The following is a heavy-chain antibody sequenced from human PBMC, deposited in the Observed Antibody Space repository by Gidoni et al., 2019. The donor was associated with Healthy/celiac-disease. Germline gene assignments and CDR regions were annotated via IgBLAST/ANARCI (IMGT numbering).Heavy chain of an antibody. V-gene: IGHV1-2*06. Sequence: QVQLVQSGAEVKKPGASVKVSCKASGYTFTGYYMHWVRQAPGQGLEWMGRINPNCGGTNDAQKFQGRVTMTRDTSISTAYMELSRLGSDDTAVYYCASESGYSYGEGWGQGTLVTVSS. D-gene: IGHD5-18*01. CDR1: GYTFTGYY. J-gene: IGHJ4*02. CDR2: INPNCGGT. CDR3: ASESGYSYGEG.